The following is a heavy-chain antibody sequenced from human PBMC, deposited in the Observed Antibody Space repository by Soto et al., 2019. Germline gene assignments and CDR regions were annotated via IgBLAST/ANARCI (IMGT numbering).Heavy chain of an antibody. CDR2: ISAGGNTK. V-gene: IGHV3-30*18. CDR3: AKESGGERYAAYFDL. Sequence: QVQLVESGGGVVQPGTSLRLACAASGFTLSNIGMQWVRQAPGKVLEWVAVISAGGNTKYYADSVKGRFTISRDNSKNTLFLQMNRLRTEDTAVYYCAKESGGERYAAYFDLWGQGTLVTVSA. CDR1: GFTLSNIG. D-gene: IGHD2-21*01. J-gene: IGHJ4*02.